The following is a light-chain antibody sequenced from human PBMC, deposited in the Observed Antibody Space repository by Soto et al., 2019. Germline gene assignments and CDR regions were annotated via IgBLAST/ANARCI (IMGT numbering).Light chain of an antibody. V-gene: IGLV2-8*01. CDR1: KNDIGVYDF. CDR3: KSYAGSNTYV. Sequence: QSVLTQPPSASGAAGQSVTISCTGTKNDIGVYDFVSWYQHHPGKAPRPLIYEVVQRPSGVPDRFSGSKSGNTASLTVSGLQAADEADYFCKSYAGSNTYVFGSGTKLTVL. CDR2: EVV. J-gene: IGLJ1*01.